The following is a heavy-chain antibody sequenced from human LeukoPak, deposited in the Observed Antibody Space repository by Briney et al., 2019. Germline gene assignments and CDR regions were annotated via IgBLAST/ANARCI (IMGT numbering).Heavy chain of an antibody. V-gene: IGHV3-9*01. CDR2: INWNGGGT. Sequence: GGSLRLSCAATGYSFKDYGMHWVRQPPGKGLEWVSAINWNGGGTDYADSVTGRFTIFRDSAKNSLYLQLSSLRPEDTALYYCAKHLTATNTYIFFGLDVWGQGTSVTVSS. CDR3: AKHLTATNTYIFFGLDV. J-gene: IGHJ6*02. CDR1: GYSFKDYG. D-gene: IGHD1-26*01.